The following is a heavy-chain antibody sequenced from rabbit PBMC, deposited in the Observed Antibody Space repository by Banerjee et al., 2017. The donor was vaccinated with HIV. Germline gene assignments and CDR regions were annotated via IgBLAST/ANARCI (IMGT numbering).Heavy chain of an antibody. CDR2: TDTGRSSTT. CDR3: VRDPWSGWNL. D-gene: IGHD4-1*01. Sequence: QSLEESGGDLVKPGASLTLTCTASGLDFSSSYWICWVRQAPGKGLEWIACTDTGRSSTTCYASWAKGRFTISKTSSTTVTLQMTSLTVADTATYFCVRDPWSGWNLWGPGTLVTVS. V-gene: IGHV1S40*01. J-gene: IGHJ4*01. CDR1: GLDFSSSYW.